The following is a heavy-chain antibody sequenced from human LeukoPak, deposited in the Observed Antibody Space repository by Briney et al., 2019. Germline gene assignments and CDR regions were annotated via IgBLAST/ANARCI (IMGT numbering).Heavy chain of an antibody. Sequence: GGSLRLSCAASGFTFSNAWMSWVRQAPGKGLEWVGRIKSKTDGGTTDYAAPVKGRFTFSRDDSKTTLYLQMNSLKTEDTAVYYCTTARRLSAFDIWGQGTMVTVSS. CDR2: IKSKTDGGTT. D-gene: IGHD2-21*02. CDR3: TTARRLSAFDI. CDR1: GFTFSNAW. J-gene: IGHJ3*02. V-gene: IGHV3-15*01.